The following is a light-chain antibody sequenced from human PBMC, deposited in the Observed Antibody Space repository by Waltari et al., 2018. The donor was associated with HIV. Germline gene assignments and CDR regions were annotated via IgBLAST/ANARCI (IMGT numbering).Light chain of an antibody. Sequence: QSVLTQPPSASGTPGQRVTISCSGSSSNIGSNTVNWYQQLPGTAPRLLIYSNNQLPSWVPDRFSGSTSGTSASLAISGLQSEYEADYYCAAWDDSLSGLVVFGGGTKLTVL. V-gene: IGLV1-44*01. CDR1: SSNIGSNT. CDR3: AAWDDSLSGLVV. J-gene: IGLJ2*01. CDR2: SNN.